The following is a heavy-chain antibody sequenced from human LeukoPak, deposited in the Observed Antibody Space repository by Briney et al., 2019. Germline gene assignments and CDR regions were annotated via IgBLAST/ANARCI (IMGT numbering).Heavy chain of an antibody. Sequence: SETLSLTCAVYGGSFSGYYWSWIRQPPGKGLEWIGEINHSGSTNHNPSLKSRVTISVDTSKNQFSLKLSSVTAADTAVYYCARMTRFIAAAGTDDYWGQGTLVTVSS. CDR1: GGSFSGYY. CDR2: INHSGST. CDR3: ARMTRFIAAAGTDDY. V-gene: IGHV4-34*01. D-gene: IGHD6-13*01. J-gene: IGHJ4*02.